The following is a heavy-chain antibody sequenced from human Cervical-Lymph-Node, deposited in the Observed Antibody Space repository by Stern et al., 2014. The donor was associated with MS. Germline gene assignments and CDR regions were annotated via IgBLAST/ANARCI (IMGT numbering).Heavy chain of an antibody. J-gene: IGHJ4*02. CDR2: INHSGST. CDR1: GGSFSGYY. Sequence: QVQLQQWGAGLLKPSETLSLTCAVYGGSFSGYYWSWIRQPPGKGLEWIGEINHSGSTNYNPSLKSRVPISVDTSKNQFSLKLSSVTAADTAVYYCARGGNLRYSDYWGQGTLVTVSS. CDR3: ARGGNLRYSDY. V-gene: IGHV4-34*01. D-gene: IGHD3-9*01.